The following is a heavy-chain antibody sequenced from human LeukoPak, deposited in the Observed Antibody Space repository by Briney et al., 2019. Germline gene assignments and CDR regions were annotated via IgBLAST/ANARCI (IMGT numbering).Heavy chain of an antibody. J-gene: IGHJ3*02. CDR1: GGSISSGGYY. V-gene: IGHV4-31*03. D-gene: IGHD3-22*01. CDR2: IYYSGST. CDR3: ARDLASDSSGYHDAFDI. Sequence: SETLSLTCTVSGGSISSGGYYWSWIRQHPGKGLEWIGYIYYSGSTYYNPSLKSRVTISVDTSKNQFSLKPSSVTAADTAVYYCARDLASDSSGYHDAFDIWGQGTMVTVSS.